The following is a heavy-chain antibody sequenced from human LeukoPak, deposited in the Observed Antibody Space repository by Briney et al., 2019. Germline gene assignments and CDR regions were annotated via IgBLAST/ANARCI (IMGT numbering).Heavy chain of an antibody. D-gene: IGHD2-2*01. J-gene: IGHJ4*02. CDR3: AKAVVVVPAATPFDY. V-gene: IGHV3-23*01. CDR2: IFPSGGEI. Sequence: GGSLRLSCAASGFTFSTFAMIWVRQPPGKGLEWVSRIFPSGGEIHYADSVKGRFTISRDNSKITLYLQMNSLRAEDTAVYYCAKAVVVVPAATPFDYWGQGTLVTVSS. CDR1: GFTFSTFA.